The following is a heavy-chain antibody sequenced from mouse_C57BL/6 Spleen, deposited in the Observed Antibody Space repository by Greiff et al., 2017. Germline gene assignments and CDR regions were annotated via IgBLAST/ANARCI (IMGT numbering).Heavy chain of an antibody. J-gene: IGHJ3*01. CDR1: GFNIKDDY. CDR2: IDPENGDT. Sequence: VHVKQSGAELVRPGASVKLSCTASGFNIKDDYMHWVKQRPEQGLEWIGWIDPENGDTEYASKFQGKATITADTSSNTAYLQLSSLTSEDTAVYYCTTSMVTTPYWGQGTLVTVSA. V-gene: IGHV14-4*01. CDR3: TTSMVTTPY. D-gene: IGHD2-2*01.